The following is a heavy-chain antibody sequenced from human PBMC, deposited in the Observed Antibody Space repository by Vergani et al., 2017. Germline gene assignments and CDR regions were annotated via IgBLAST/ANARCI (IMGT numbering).Heavy chain of an antibody. Sequence: QVLLVQSGAEVKKPGASVRVSCKTSGYTFTNYYIHWVRQAPGQGLEWMGIINPSGGSTTYAQQFQGRLTMTRDTSTSTVYMDLSNLRSEDTAVYYCARPHGDIPPPDPRRLDYWGQGTLVTVSS. J-gene: IGHJ4*02. CDR2: INPSGGST. CDR3: ARPHGDIPPPDPRRLDY. CDR1: GYTFTNYY. V-gene: IGHV1-46*03.